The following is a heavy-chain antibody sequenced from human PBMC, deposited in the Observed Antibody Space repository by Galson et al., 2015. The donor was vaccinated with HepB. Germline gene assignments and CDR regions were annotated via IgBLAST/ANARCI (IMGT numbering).Heavy chain of an antibody. Sequence: SVKVSCKASGGTFSSYTISWVRQAPGQGLEWMGRIIPILGIANYAQKFQGRVTITADKSTSTAYMELSSLRSEDTAVYYCARDVLGDIVVVPAAQTYYYYYGMDVWGQGTTVTVSS. CDR2: IIPILGIA. J-gene: IGHJ6*02. CDR3: ARDVLGDIVVVPAAQTYYYYYGMDV. D-gene: IGHD2-2*01. V-gene: IGHV1-69*04. CDR1: GGTFSSYT.